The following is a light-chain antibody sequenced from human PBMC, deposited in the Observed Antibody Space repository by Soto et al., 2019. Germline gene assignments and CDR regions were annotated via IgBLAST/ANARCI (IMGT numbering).Light chain of an antibody. CDR3: QQYGSSPRT. J-gene: IGKJ1*01. CDR1: QSISRY. Sequence: ILFTQSPGTLSLSPGERTTHSCRASQSISRYLAWYQQKPGQGPSLLIYGASSRATGTPDRFSGSGSGTDFTLTINRLEPEDFALYYCQQYGSSPRTFGQGTKVDIK. V-gene: IGKV3-20*01. CDR2: GAS.